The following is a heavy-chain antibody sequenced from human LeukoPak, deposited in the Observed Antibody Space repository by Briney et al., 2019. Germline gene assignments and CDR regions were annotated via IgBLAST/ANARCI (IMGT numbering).Heavy chain of an antibody. CDR1: GGSISSSSYY. CDR3: ASLRGYSYGYDY. CDR2: IYYSGST. Sequence: PSETLSLTCTVSGGSISSSSYYWGWIRQPPGKGLEWIGSIYYSGSTYYNPSLKSRVTISVDTSKNQFSLKLSSVTAADTAVYYCASLRGYSYGYDYWGQGTLVTVSS. D-gene: IGHD5-18*01. J-gene: IGHJ4*02. V-gene: IGHV4-39*07.